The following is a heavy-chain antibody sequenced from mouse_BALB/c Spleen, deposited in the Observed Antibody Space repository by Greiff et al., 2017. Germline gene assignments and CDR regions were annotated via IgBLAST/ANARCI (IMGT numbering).Heavy chain of an antibody. J-gene: IGHJ1*01. CDR1: GFSLTSYG. CDR3: ARGDLRRDWYFDV. V-gene: IGHV2-9*02. CDR2: IWAGGST. Sequence: VKLMESGPGLVAPSQSLSITCTVSGFSLTSYGVHWVRQPPGKGLEWLGVIWAGGSTNYNSALMSRLSISKDNSKSQVFLKMNSLQTDDTAMYYCARGDLRRDWYFDVWGAGTTVTVSS. D-gene: IGHD2-12*01.